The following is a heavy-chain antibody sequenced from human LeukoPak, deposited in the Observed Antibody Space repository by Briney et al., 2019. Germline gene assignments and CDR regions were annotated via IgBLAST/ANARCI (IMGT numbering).Heavy chain of an antibody. D-gene: IGHD4-17*01. CDR1: GGSISSGDYY. V-gene: IGHV4-30-4*01. CDR2: IYYSGRT. CDR3: AREGELLDGDYGGYFDY. J-gene: IGHJ4*02. Sequence: SQTLSLTCTVSGGSISSGDYYWSWIRQPPGKGLEWIGYIYYSGRTYYNPSLKSRVTISVDTSKNQFSLKLSSVTAADTAVYYCAREGELLDGDYGGYFDYWGQGTLVTVSS.